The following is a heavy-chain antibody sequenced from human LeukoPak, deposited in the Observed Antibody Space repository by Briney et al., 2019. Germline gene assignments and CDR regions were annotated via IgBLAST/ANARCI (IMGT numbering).Heavy chain of an antibody. CDR3: ARGPEEATSDAFDI. Sequence: SETLSLTCTVSGGSISTYYWSWIRQPPGKGLEWIGYIYYTGSTNYNPSLKSRVTISVDTSKNQFSLKLSSVTAADTAVYYCARGPEEATSDAFDIWGQGTMVTVSS. D-gene: IGHD1-14*01. V-gene: IGHV4-59*08. CDR1: GGSISTYY. CDR2: IYYTGST. J-gene: IGHJ3*02.